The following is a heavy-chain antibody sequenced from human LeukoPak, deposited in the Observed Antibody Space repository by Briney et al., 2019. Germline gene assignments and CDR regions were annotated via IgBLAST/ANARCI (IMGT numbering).Heavy chain of an antibody. J-gene: IGHJ4*02. CDR1: GFTFGDYA. CDR3: ISPGSYYNPAIDY. Sequence: GGSLRLSCTASGFTFGDYAMSWVRQAPGKGLEWVGFIRSKAYGGTTEYAASVKGIFTISRDDSKIIAYLQMNSLKTEDTAVYYCISPGSYYNPAIDYWGQGTLVTLSS. CDR2: IRSKAYGGTT. D-gene: IGHD3-10*01. V-gene: IGHV3-49*04.